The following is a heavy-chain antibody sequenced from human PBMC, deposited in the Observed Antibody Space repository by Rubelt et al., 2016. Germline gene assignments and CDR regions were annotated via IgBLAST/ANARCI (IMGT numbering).Heavy chain of an antibody. CDR3: ARGRRGSSSWLGRDYYGMDV. Sequence: QVQLQQWGAGLLKPSETLSLPCAVYGGSFSGYYWSWIRQPPGKGLEWIGEINHSGSTNYNPSLKRRVTISVDTSKNQFSRKLSSGTAADTAVYYCARGRRGSSSWLGRDYYGMDVWGQGTTVTVSS. V-gene: IGHV4-34*01. J-gene: IGHJ6*02. CDR2: INHSGST. CDR1: GGSFSGYY. D-gene: IGHD6-13*01.